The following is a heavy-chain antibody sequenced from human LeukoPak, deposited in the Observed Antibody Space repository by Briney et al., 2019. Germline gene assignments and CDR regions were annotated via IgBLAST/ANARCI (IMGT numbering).Heavy chain of an antibody. J-gene: IGHJ6*02. CDR2: IKQDGSEK. CDR1: GFTFSSYW. D-gene: IGHD2-2*01. Sequence: GGSLRLSCAASGFTFSSYWMSWVRQAPGKGLEWVANIKQDGSEKYYVDSVKGRFTISRDNAKNSLYLQMNSLRAEDTAVYYCARDRRLGYCSSTSCYPYYHYGMDVWGQGTTVTVSS. CDR3: ARDRRLGYCSSTSCYPYYHYGMDV. V-gene: IGHV3-7*01.